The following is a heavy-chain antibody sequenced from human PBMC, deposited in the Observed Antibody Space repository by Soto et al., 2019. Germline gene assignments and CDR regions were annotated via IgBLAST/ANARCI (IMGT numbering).Heavy chain of an antibody. CDR2: IYYSGST. J-gene: IGHJ4*02. V-gene: IGHV4-39*01. D-gene: IGHD3-16*02. CDR3: ASVEGGDYIWGSYRYTLFDY. CDR1: GGSISSSSYY. Sequence: PSETLSLTCTVSGGSISSSSYYWGWIRQPPGKRLEWIGSIYYSGSTYYNPSLKSRVTISVDTSKNQFSLKLSSVTAADTAVYYCASVEGGDYIWGSYRYTLFDYWGQGTLVTVSS.